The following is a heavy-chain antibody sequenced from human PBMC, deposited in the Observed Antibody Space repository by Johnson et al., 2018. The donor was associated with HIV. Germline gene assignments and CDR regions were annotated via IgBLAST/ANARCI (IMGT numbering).Heavy chain of an antibody. CDR3: AKGDAFDI. Sequence: VQLVESGGGLVQPGGSLRLSCAASGFTFSSYAMSWVRQGPGKGLEWVTGINWSGDSTEYADSVKGRFTVSRDNARNSLYLQMNSLRAEDTALYYCAKGDAFDIWGQGTMVTVSS. CDR1: GFTFSSYA. V-gene: IGHV3-20*04. J-gene: IGHJ3*02. CDR2: INWSGDST.